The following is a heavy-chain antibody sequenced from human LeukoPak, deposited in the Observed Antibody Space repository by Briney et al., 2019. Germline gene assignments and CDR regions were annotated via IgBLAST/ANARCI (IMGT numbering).Heavy chain of an antibody. CDR2: INHNGNVN. CDR3: ARGGGLDV. D-gene: IGHD3-16*01. J-gene: IGHJ6*02. Sequence: GGSLRLSCVAYRFNFRDYSMNWARQAPGKGLEWVASINHNGNVNYYVDSVKGRFTISRDNAKNSLYLQMSNLRAEDTAVYFCARGGGLDVWGQGATVTVSS. V-gene: IGHV3-7*03. CDR1: RFNFRDYS.